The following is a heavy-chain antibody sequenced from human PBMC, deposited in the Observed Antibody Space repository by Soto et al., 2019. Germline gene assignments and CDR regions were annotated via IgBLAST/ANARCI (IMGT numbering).Heavy chain of an antibody. CDR2: IWYDGSNK. J-gene: IGHJ5*02. CDR1: GFTFSSYG. D-gene: IGHD2-15*01. V-gene: IGHV3-33*01. Sequence: QVQLVESGGGVVQPGRSLRLSCAASGFTFSSYGMHWVRQAPGKGLDWVAVIWYDGSNKYYADSVKGRFTISRDNSKNTLYLQINSLGAEDTALYYCARDGTEGTLFMGSWGQGTLITVSS. CDR3: ARDGTEGTLFMGS.